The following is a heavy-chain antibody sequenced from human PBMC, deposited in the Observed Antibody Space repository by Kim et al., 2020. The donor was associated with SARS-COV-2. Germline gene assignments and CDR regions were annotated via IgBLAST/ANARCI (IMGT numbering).Heavy chain of an antibody. CDR3: ARASPLHYDFWSGYYTGTFDY. J-gene: IGHJ4*02. CDR2: IYYSGST. Sequence: SETLSLTCTVSGGSISSYYWSWIRQPPGKGLEWIGYIYYSGSTNYNPSLKSRVTISVDTSKNQFSLKLSSVTAADTAVYYCARASPLHYDFWSGYYTGTFDYWGQGTLVTVSS. CDR1: GGSISSYY. D-gene: IGHD3-3*01. V-gene: IGHV4-59*01.